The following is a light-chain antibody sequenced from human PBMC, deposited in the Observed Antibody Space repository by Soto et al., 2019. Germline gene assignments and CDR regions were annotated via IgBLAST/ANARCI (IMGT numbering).Light chain of an antibody. CDR3: QQYGISPRT. J-gene: IGKJ1*01. Sequence: EFVLTQSPGTLSFSPGERATLSCRASQTVRNNYLAWYQQKPGQAPRLLIYDASSRATGIPDRFSGSGSGTDFTLTISRLEPEDFAVYYCQQYGISPRTFGQGTKVDIK. CDR1: QTVRNNY. CDR2: DAS. V-gene: IGKV3-20*01.